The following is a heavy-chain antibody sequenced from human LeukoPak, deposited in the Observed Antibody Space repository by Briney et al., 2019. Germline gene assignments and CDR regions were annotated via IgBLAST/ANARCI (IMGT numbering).Heavy chain of an antibody. CDR1: GYTFFSYA. V-gene: IGHV1-3*01. J-gene: IGHJ4*02. D-gene: IGHD3-3*01. CDR3: ARDAKMRSGYSFDY. CDR2: INAGNDNT. Sequence: GASVKVSCKAFGYTFFSYAIHWVRQAPGQRLEWMGWINAGNDNTQCSQNFQDRVTITRDTSASTAYMELSSLKSEDTAVYYCARDAKMRSGYSFDYWGQGTLVTVSS.